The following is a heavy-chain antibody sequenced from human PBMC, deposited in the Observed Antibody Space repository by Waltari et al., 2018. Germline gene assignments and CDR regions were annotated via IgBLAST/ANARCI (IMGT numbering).Heavy chain of an antibody. CDR3: ATGTRGSYRVDY. CDR1: GFIFSTYW. J-gene: IGHJ4*02. V-gene: IGHV3-74*01. CDR2: IDNGYGSGT. Sequence: EVQLVESGGGLVQPGGSLRLSCEASGFIFSTYWMHWVRQGPGKGLVWVSRIDNGYGSGTSYADAVKGRFTISRDNAKNTLYLQMNSLRAEDTAVYYCATGTRGSYRVDYWGQGTLVTVSS. D-gene: IGHD3-16*02.